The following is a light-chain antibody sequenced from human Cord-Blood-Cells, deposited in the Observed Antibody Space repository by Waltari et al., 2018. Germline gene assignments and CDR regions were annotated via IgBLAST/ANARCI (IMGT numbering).Light chain of an antibody. CDR2: DVS. CDR3: CSYAGSYTFV. J-gene: IGLJ1*01. Sequence: QSALTQPRSVSGSPGQSVTISCTGTSSAVGGYNYVSWYKQHPGKAPKLMIYDVSKRPAGVPDRFSGSKSGNTASLTISGLQAEDEADYYCCSYAGSYTFVFGTGTKVTVL. CDR1: SSAVGGYNY. V-gene: IGLV2-11*01.